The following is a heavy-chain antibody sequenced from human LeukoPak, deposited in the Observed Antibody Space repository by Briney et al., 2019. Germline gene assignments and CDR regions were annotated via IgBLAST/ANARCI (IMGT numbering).Heavy chain of an antibody. V-gene: IGHV1-69*04. CDR1: GGIFSSYA. CDR2: IIPIFGIA. CDR3: ARDIVVVPAAMGIGTWFDP. D-gene: IGHD2-2*01. Sequence: ASVKVSCKASGGIFSSYAISWVRQAPGQGLDWVGRIIPIFGIANYAQKFQGRVTITADKSTSTAYMQLSSLRSEDTAVYYCARDIVVVPAAMGIGTWFDPWGQGTLVTVSS. J-gene: IGHJ5*02.